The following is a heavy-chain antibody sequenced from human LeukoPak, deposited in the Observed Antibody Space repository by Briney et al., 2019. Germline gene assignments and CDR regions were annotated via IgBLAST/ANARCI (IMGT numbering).Heavy chain of an antibody. CDR1: GGSMTTYY. D-gene: IGHD3-3*01. CDR3: ARGDVSNWRNYYDY. V-gene: IGHV4-59*01. Sequence: PSETLSLTCTVSGGSMTTYYWSWIRQPPGKGLEWFGYIYYSGNTNYNPSLNSRVTISLDTSKKQFSLKLTSVGAADTAVYYCARGDVSNWRNYYDYWGQGTLVTVSS. J-gene: IGHJ4*02. CDR2: IYYSGNT.